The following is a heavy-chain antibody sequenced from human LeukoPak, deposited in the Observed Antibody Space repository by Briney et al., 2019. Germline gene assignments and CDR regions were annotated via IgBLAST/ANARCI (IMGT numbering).Heavy chain of an antibody. CDR2: INPSGGST. J-gene: IGHJ4*02. CDR1: GYTFTSYY. V-gene: IGHV1-46*01. D-gene: IGHD6-13*01. CDR3: ARDLTVYSSSWYYFDY. Sequence: ASVKVSCKASGYTFTSYYMHWVRQAPGQGLEWMGRINPSGGSTSYAQKFQGRVTMTRDTSTSTVYMELSSLRSEDTAVYYCARDLTVYSSSWYYFDYWGQGTLVTVSS.